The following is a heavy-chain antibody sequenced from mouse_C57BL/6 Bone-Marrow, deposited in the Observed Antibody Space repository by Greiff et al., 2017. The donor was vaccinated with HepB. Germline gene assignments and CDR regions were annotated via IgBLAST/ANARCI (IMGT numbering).Heavy chain of an antibody. CDR2: INPNNGGT. J-gene: IGHJ2*01. D-gene: IGHD2-3*01. CDR3: ARYDIYYFDY. CDR1: GYTFTDYY. Sequence: EVQLQQSGPELVKPGASVKISCKASGYTFTDYYMNWVKQSHGKSLEWIGDINPNNGGTSYNQKFKGKATLTVDKSSSTAYMELRSLTSEDSAVYYCARYDIYYFDYWGQGTTLTVSS. V-gene: IGHV1-26*01.